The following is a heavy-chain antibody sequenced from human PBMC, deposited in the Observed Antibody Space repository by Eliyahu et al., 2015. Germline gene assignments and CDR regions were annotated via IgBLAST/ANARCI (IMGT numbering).Heavy chain of an antibody. CDR3: ARGPSRVRGIVVRGGAWFDP. J-gene: IGHJ5*02. D-gene: IGHD3-10*01. V-gene: IGHV6-1*01. Sequence: QVELQQSGPGLVKPSQTLSLTCAXXGDRXXSXXXAWNWFRQSPSRGLEWLGRTYYTSRWYNEYAESVKSRITISPDTSKNAFSLQLKSLTPEDSGVYYCARGPSRVRGIVVRGGAWFDPWGQGTLVTVSS. CDR2: TYYTSRWYN. CDR1: GDRXXSXXXA.